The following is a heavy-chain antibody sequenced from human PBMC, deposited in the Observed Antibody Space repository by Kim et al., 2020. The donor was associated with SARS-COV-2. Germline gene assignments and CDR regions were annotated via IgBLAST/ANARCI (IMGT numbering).Heavy chain of an antibody. D-gene: IGHD3-22*01. Sequence: GGSLRLSCAASGFTFSSYAMSWVRQAPGKGLEWVSAISGSGGSTYYADSVKGRFTISRDNSKNTLYLQMNSLRAEDTAVYYCAKDRKDQRYYYDSSGYYKWFDPWGEGTLVTVSS. V-gene: IGHV3-23*01. CDR1: GFTFSSYA. CDR3: AKDRKDQRYYYDSSGYYKWFDP. CDR2: ISGSGGST. J-gene: IGHJ5*02.